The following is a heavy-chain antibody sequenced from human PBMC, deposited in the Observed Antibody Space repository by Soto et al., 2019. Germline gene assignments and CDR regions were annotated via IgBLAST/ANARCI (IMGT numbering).Heavy chain of an antibody. J-gene: IGHJ4*02. Sequence: SETLSLTCSVSGGSVSDKTYYWSWIRQPPGKRLEWIGYVYYSGTTNYNPSLKSRVTISVDLSKNRFSLRLSSVTTADTALYYCARATAVPNTLRSRYFFDYWGQGTLVTVSS. V-gene: IGHV4-61*01. CDR2: VYYSGTT. CDR3: ARATAVPNTLRSRYFFDY. CDR1: GGSVSDKTYY. D-gene: IGHD4-17*01.